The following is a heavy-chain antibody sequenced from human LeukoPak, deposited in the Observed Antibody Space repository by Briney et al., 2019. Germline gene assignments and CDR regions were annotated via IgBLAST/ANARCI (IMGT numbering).Heavy chain of an antibody. J-gene: IGHJ4*02. CDR2: IRYDGSNK. D-gene: IGHD3-22*01. CDR3: ANNYYDSKGSFDY. CDR1: GFTFSTYG. Sequence: GGSLRLSCAASGFTFSTYGMHWVRQAPGKGLEWVAFIRYDGSNKYYADSAKGRFPISRDNSKNTLYLQMNSLRAEDTAVYYCANNYYDSKGSFDYWGQGTLVTVSS. V-gene: IGHV3-30*02.